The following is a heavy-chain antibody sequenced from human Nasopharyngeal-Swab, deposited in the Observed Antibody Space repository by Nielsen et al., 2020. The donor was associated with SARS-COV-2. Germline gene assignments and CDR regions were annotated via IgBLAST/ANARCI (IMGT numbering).Heavy chain of an antibody. D-gene: IGHD5-18*01. CDR2: IPYDGSNK. V-gene: IGHV3-30-3*01. Sequence: GESLKISCAASGFTFSSYAMHWVRQAPGKGLEWVAVIPYDGSNKYYADSVKGRFTISRDNSKNTLYLQMNSLRAEDTAVYYCARDESRGYSYGPNDYWGQGTLVTVSS. CDR3: ARDESRGYSYGPNDY. CDR1: GFTFSSYA. J-gene: IGHJ4*02.